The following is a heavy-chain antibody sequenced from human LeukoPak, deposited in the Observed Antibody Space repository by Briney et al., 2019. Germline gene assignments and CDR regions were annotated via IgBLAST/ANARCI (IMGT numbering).Heavy chain of an antibody. V-gene: IGHV3-9*01. D-gene: IGHD1-26*01. CDR2: ISWNSGSI. Sequence: GGSLRLSCAASGFTFDDYAMHWVRQAPGKGLEWVSGISWNSGSIGYADSVKGRFTISRDNAKNSLYLQMNSLRAEDTALYYCAKDRVGATSGTFDIWGQGTMLTVSS. J-gene: IGHJ3*02. CDR1: GFTFDDYA. CDR3: AKDRVGATSGTFDI.